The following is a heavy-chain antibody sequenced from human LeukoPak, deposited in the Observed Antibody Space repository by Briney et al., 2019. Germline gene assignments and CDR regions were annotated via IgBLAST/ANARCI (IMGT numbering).Heavy chain of an antibody. V-gene: IGHV4-38-2*02. D-gene: IGHD2-21*01. J-gene: IGHJ5*02. CDR1: GYSISSGYY. Sequence: SETLSLTCTVSGYSISSGYYWGWIRQPPGEGLEWIGSIYHSGSTYYNPSLKSRVTISVDTSKNQFSLKLSSVTAADTAVYYCARDFYSIWGRGLDWFDPWGQGTLVTVSS. CDR2: IYHSGST. CDR3: ARDFYSIWGRGLDWFDP.